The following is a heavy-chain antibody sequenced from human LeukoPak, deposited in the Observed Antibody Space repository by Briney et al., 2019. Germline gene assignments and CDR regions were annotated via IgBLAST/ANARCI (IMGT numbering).Heavy chain of an antibody. Sequence: GASVKVSCRASGYTLSGYYLHWVRQAPGQGLEWMGWINPNSGATTYAQKFQGRVTMTRDTSINTAYMELSRLRSDDTAVYYCARDSGGNFGYWGQGTPVTVSS. J-gene: IGHJ4*02. CDR3: ARDSGGNFGY. CDR2: INPNSGAT. D-gene: IGHD2-15*01. V-gene: IGHV1-2*02. CDR1: GYTLSGYY.